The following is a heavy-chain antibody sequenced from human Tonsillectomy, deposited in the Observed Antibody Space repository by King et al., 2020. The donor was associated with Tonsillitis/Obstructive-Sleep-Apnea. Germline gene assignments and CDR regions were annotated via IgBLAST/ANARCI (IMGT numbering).Heavy chain of an antibody. CDR1: GFTFMNYD. V-gene: IGHV3-64D*06. CDR2: ISSNGHIT. D-gene: IGHD3-16*01. CDR3: VKAPSIIVTTADAFNV. J-gene: IGHJ3*01. Sequence: VQLVESGGGLVQPGGSLRLSCAASGFTFMNYDIYWVRQAPGKGLEYVSAISSNGHITYHAYSVKGRFTISRDNSKNMVYLLMSSLRAEDTAVYYCVKAPSIIVTTADAFNVWGQGTMVTVSS.